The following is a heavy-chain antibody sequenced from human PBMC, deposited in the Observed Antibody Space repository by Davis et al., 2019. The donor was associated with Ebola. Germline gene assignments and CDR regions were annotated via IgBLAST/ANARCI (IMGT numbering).Heavy chain of an antibody. Sequence: MPSETLSLTCTVSGGSISSHYWSWIRQPPGKGLEWLGYIYYGGTTKYNPSLKSRVTFSGDTSMNHLSLELRSVTAADTAVYYCARHRRTGYYYIFDYWGQGTLVTVSS. J-gene: IGHJ4*02. CDR3: ARHRRTGYYYIFDY. CDR1: GGSISSHY. V-gene: IGHV4-59*08. CDR2: IYYGGTT. D-gene: IGHD3-22*01.